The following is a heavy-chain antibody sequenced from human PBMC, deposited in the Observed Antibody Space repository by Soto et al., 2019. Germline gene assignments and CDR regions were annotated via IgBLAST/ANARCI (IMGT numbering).Heavy chain of an antibody. CDR1: GYTFTSYG. Sequence: SVKVSCKASGYTFTSYGISWVRQAPGQGLECMGGIIPIFGTANYAQKLQGRVTITAXXXXSXXXMXLXXLRSADTAVYYCARALWMIAAAANFDYWGQGTLVTVSS. V-gene: IGHV1-69*13. CDR3: ARALWMIAAAANFDY. D-gene: IGHD6-13*01. CDR2: IIPIFGTA. J-gene: IGHJ4*02.